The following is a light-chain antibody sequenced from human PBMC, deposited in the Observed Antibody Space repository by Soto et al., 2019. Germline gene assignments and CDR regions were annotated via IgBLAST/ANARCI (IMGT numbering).Light chain of an antibody. V-gene: IGLV2-11*01. Sequence: QSALTQPRSVSGSPGQSVTTSCTGTSSDVGYYNYVSWYQQYPGKAPKLMIYDVSGRPSGVPDRFSGSKSGNTASLTISGLQAEDEAYYYCCSYVGSSIFVFGTGTKVTX. CDR2: DVS. CDR1: SSDVGYYNY. J-gene: IGLJ1*01. CDR3: CSYVGSSIFV.